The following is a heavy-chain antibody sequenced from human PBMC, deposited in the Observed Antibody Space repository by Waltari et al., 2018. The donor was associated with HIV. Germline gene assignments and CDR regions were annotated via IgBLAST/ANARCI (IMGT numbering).Heavy chain of an antibody. CDR2: INPVRGGT. CDR1: GYTFTGYY. Sequence: QVQLVQSGAEVKKPGASVKVSCKASGYTFTGYYMHWVRQAPGQGLEWMGRINPVRGGTNDAQKFQGRVTMTRDPSISTAYMELSRLRSDDTAVYYCARDDVDTRKMDVWGQGTTVTVSS. V-gene: IGHV1-2*06. D-gene: IGHD5-18*01. CDR3: ARDDVDTRKMDV. J-gene: IGHJ6*02.